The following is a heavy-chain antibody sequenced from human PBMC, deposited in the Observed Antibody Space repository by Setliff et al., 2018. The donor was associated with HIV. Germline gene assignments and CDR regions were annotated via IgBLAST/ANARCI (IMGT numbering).Heavy chain of an antibody. CDR1: GGTFSSYG. Sequence: SVKVSCKASGGTFSSYGISWVRQAPGQGLEWMGGITPISGTANYAQKFQGRVTIAADEFTSTAYMELGSLRSEDTAVYYCVRGGQYYRSTYYYYYMDVWGKGTTVTVSS. CDR2: ITPISGTA. J-gene: IGHJ6*03. D-gene: IGHD3-16*02. CDR3: VRGGQYYRSTYYYYYMDV. V-gene: IGHV1-69*13.